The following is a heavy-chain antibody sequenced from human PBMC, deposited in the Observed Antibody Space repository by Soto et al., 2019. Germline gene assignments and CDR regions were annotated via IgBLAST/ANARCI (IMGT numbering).Heavy chain of an antibody. CDR2: ISGSGGST. Sequence: TGGSLRLSCAASGFTFSSYAMSWVRQAPGKGLEWVSAISGSGGSTYYADSVKGRFTISRDNSKNTLYLQMNSLRAEDTAVYYCAKFPSVGGTRYYFDYWGQGTLVTVSS. D-gene: IGHD3-3*01. CDR1: GFTFSSYA. V-gene: IGHV3-23*01. J-gene: IGHJ4*02. CDR3: AKFPSVGGTRYYFDY.